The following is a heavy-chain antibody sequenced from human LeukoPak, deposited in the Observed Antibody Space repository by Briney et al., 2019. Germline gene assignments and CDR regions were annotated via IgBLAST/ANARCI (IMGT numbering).Heavy chain of an antibody. CDR2: IIPIFGTA. CDR3: ARGYYDSSGYHYRGYFDY. V-gene: IGHV1-69*13. J-gene: IGHJ4*02. CDR1: GYTFTGYY. Sequence: GASVMVSCKASGYTFTGYYMHWVRQAPGQGLEWMGGIIPIFGTANYAQKFQGRVTITADESTSTAYMELSSLRSEDTAVYYCARGYYDSSGYHYRGYFDYWGQGTLVTVSS. D-gene: IGHD3-22*01.